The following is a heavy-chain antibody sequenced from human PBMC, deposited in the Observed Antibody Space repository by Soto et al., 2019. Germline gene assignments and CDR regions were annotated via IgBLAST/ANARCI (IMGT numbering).Heavy chain of an antibody. CDR3: AHYDSSGYFSHFDS. CDR1: GFSLTTTGVG. J-gene: IGHJ4*02. CDR2: VYWNDER. D-gene: IGHD3-22*01. Sequence: QIALQESGPTVVKPTQTLTLTCTFSGFSLTTTGVGVGWIRHAPGKALEGLAMVYWNDERRDSPSLKSRLTITQDTSKNQVVLTMTYMDPVDRATYFCAHYDSSGYFSHFDSWGQGTLVPVSS. V-gene: IGHV2-5*01.